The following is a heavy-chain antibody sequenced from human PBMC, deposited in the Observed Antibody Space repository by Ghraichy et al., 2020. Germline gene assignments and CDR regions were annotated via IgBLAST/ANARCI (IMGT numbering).Heavy chain of an antibody. J-gene: IGHJ4*02. V-gene: IGHV3-30*01. CDR3: ARDGVYSSGWYEGYFDY. CDR1: GFTFSSYA. Sequence: GESLRLSCAASGFTFSSYAIHWDRQAPGKGLEWVAVISYDGSNNYYAASGRGRFTTSLDTSQNMLYMQMNSLRAEDTAVYYLARDGVYSSGWYEGYFDYWGQGTLVTVSS. D-gene: IGHD6-19*01. CDR2: ISYDGSNN.